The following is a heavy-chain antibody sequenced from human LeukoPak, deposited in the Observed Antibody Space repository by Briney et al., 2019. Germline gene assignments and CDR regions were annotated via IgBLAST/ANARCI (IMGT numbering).Heavy chain of an antibody. Sequence: PGGSLRLSCAASGFTFSSYGMDWVRQAPGKGLEWVAVIWYDGSNKYYADSVKGRFTISRDNSKNTLYLQMNSLRAEDTAVYYCAKDPPYDSSGHDYWGQGTLVTVSS. J-gene: IGHJ4*02. CDR3: AKDPPYDSSGHDY. CDR2: IWYDGSNK. CDR1: GFTFSSYG. D-gene: IGHD3-22*01. V-gene: IGHV3-33*06.